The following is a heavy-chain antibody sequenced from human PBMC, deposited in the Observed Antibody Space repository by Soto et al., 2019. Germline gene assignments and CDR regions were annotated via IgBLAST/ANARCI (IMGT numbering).Heavy chain of an antibody. V-gene: IGHV1-3*04. CDR2: INTGNGNT. Sequence: GASVKVSCKSSGYTFTNYSIHWVRQAPGQRLEWMGWINTGNGNTRYSQKFQDRITISRDNSKNTLYLQMNSLRAKDTAVYYCARVEMATMNFDYWGQGTLVTVSS. CDR3: ARVEMATMNFDY. J-gene: IGHJ4*02. D-gene: IGHD5-12*01. CDR1: GYTFTNYS.